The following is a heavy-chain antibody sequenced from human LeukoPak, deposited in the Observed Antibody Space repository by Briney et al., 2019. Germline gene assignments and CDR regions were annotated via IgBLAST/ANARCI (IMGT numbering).Heavy chain of an antibody. CDR1: GYTFTSYA. CDR2: INAGNGNT. D-gene: IGHD3-22*01. CDR3: ARVQAYYYDSSGYPLDY. V-gene: IGHV1-3*01. J-gene: IGHJ4*02. Sequence: ASVKVSCKASGYTFTSYAMHWVRQAPGQRLEWKGWINAGNGNTKYSQKFQGRVTITRDTSASTAYMELSSLRSEDTAVYYCARVQAYYYDSSGYPLDYWGQGTLVTVSS.